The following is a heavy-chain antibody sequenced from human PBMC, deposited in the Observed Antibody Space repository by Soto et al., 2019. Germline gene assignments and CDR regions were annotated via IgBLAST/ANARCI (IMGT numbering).Heavy chain of an antibody. Sequence: SETLSLTCTLSLGSISRFYWTWIRLPPGKGLEWIGNIYYTGLTHYNPSLRSRVTISVDTSKNQFSLKLSSVTAADTAVYYCARSRAADYWGKGTRVTVSS. J-gene: IGHJ4*02. CDR3: ARSRAADY. V-gene: IGHV4-59*01. CDR1: LGSISRFY. D-gene: IGHD6-13*01. CDR2: IYYTGLT.